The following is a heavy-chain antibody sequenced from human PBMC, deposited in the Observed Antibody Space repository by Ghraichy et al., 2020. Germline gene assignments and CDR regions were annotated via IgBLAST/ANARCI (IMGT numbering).Heavy chain of an antibody. CDR2: IGFNERT. CDR3: AMGGGWFSYFKH. Sequence: SETLSLTCSVSGASLTSHNYYWGWIRQPPGKGLEWIGSIGFNERTYYNPSLNSRVFISADTSKNQFSLKLNSVTAADTAMYWCAMGGGWFSYFKHWSPGTLGTVSS. CDR1: GASLTSHNYY. V-gene: IGHV4-39*01. D-gene: IGHD6-19*01. J-gene: IGHJ4*02.